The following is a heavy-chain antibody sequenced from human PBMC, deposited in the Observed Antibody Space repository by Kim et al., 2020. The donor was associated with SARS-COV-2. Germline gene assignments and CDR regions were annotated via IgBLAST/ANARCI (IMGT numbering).Heavy chain of an antibody. Sequence: PGRVTMTRDTSTSTVYMELSSLRSEDTAVYYCARSPVPGIAVAGTRYFDYWGQGTLVTVSS. V-gene: IGHV1-46*01. D-gene: IGHD6-19*01. CDR3: ARSPVPGIAVAGTRYFDY. J-gene: IGHJ4*02.